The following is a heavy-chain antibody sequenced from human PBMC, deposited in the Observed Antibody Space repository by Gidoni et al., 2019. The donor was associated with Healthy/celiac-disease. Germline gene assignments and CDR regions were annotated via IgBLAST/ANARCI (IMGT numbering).Heavy chain of an antibody. CDR1: GFTVSSYA. CDR3: AKDGGGYYDSSGY. D-gene: IGHD3-22*01. Sequence: EVQLLESGGGLVQPGGSLRLSCTASGFTVSSYAMSWVRQAPGKGLEWVSAISGSGGSTYYADSVKGRFTISRDNAKNTLYLQMNSLRAEDTAVYYCAKDGGGYYDSSGYWGQGTLVTVSS. J-gene: IGHJ4*02. CDR2: ISGSGGST. V-gene: IGHV3-23*01.